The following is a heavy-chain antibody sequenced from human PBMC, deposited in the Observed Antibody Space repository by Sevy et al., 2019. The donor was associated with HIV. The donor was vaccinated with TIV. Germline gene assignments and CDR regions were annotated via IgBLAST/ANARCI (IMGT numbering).Heavy chain of an antibody. D-gene: IGHD4-17*01. CDR1: GFPFSSYA. CDR2: IRGSGGSA. Sequence: GGSLRLSCAASGFPFSSYAMSWVRQAPGKGLEWVSTIRGSGGSAYYADSVKGRFTISRDNSKNTLFLQMHSLGAEDMAVYYCAKGLRGTTTNNWFDPWGQGTLVTVSS. J-gene: IGHJ5*02. CDR3: AKGLRGTTTNNWFDP. V-gene: IGHV3-23*01.